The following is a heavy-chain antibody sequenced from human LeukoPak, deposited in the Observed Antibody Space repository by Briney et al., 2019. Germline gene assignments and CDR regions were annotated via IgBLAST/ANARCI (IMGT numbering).Heavy chain of an antibody. CDR1: GFIFSSYV. CDR2: ISGGGDKT. D-gene: IGHD6-19*01. J-gene: IGHJ4*02. CDR3: AKDHHSSGSY. Sequence: GGSLRLSCAASGFIFSSYVMSWVRQAPGKGLEWVSGISGGGDKTWYADSVKGRFTISRDNSKNTVFLQMNSLRAEDTAVYYCAKDHHSSGSYWGQGTLVTVSS. V-gene: IGHV3-23*01.